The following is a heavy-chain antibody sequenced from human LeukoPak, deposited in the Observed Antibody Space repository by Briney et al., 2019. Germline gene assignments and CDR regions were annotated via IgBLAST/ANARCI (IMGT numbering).Heavy chain of an antibody. Sequence: GGSLRLSCAASGFTFDDYAMHWVRQAPGKGLEWVSGISWNSGSIGYADSVKGRFTISRDNAKNSLYLQMNSLRAEDTALYYCAKSALQYYYDSSGLTDYWGQGTLVTVSS. D-gene: IGHD3-22*01. CDR3: AKSALQYYYDSSGLTDY. J-gene: IGHJ4*02. CDR2: ISWNSGSI. V-gene: IGHV3-9*01. CDR1: GFTFDDYA.